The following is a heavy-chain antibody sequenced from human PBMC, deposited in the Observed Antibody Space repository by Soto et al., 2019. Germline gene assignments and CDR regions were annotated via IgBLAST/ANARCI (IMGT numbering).Heavy chain of an antibody. Sequence: SETLSLTCAAYGGSLSYYWSWIRQPPGKGLEWIGEINRRGSTNYNPSLRSRVTISVDTSKNQFSLKLNSVTAADTAVYYCARVGDGTVTTFDYWGQGTLVTVSS. D-gene: IGHD4-17*01. CDR2: INRRGST. CDR1: GGSLSYY. CDR3: ARVGDGTVTTFDY. V-gene: IGHV4-34*01. J-gene: IGHJ4*02.